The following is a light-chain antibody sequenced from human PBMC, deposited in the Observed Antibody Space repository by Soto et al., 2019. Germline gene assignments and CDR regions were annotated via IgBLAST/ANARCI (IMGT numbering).Light chain of an antibody. Sequence: LAQPASVSGSPGQSITISCTGTSSDIGDYNYVSWYQQHPGKAPKLMIYEVSNRPSGISNRFSGSKSGNTASLTISGLQADDEADYYCSSYTSTSSYVFGTGTKVTVL. V-gene: IGLV2-14*01. J-gene: IGLJ1*01. CDR1: SSDIGDYNY. CDR2: EVS. CDR3: SSYTSTSSYV.